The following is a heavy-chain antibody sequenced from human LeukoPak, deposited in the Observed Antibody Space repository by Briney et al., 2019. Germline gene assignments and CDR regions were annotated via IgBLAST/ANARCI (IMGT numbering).Heavy chain of an antibody. V-gene: IGHV3-30*02. CDR3: AREASSSVRAFDI. J-gene: IGHJ3*02. CDR2: IRYDGSNK. D-gene: IGHD6-13*01. CDR1: GFTFRGYG. Sequence: GGSLRLSCAASGFTFRGYGMHWVRQAPGKGLEWVAFIRYDGSNKYYADPVKGRFTISRDNAKNSLYLQMNSLRAEDTAVYYCAREASSSVRAFDIWGQGTMVTVSS.